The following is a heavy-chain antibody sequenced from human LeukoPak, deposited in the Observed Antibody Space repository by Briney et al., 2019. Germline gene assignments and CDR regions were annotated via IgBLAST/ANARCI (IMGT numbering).Heavy chain of an antibody. CDR1: GYSISSGYY. V-gene: IGHV4-38-2*02. Sequence: SETLSLTCTVSGYSISSGYYWGWIRQPPGKGLEWIGSIYHSGSTYYNPSLKCRVTISVDTSKNQFSLKLSSVTAADTAVYYCAGYSSSWYGMDVWGQGTTVTGSS. CDR3: AGYSSSWYGMDV. D-gene: IGHD6-13*01. J-gene: IGHJ6*02. CDR2: IYHSGST.